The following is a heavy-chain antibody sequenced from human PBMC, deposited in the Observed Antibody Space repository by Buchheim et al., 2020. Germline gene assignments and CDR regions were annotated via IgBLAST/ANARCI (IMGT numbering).Heavy chain of an antibody. Sequence: EVQLLQSGGGLVQPGGSLRLSCAVSGFSFSTYAMTWVRQAPGKGLEWVSGITGSGGNTYSADFVKGRFTMSRDNSKSMLYLQMNSLRVEDSAVYYCAKHGSSLIYGLDVWGQGTT. J-gene: IGHJ6*02. D-gene: IGHD6-13*01. V-gene: IGHV3-23*01. CDR3: AKHGSSLIYGLDV. CDR2: ITGSGGNT. CDR1: GFSFSTYA.